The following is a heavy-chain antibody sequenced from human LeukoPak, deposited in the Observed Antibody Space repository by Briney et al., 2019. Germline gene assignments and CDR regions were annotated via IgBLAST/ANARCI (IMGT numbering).Heavy chain of an antibody. CDR2: IFTSGSA. D-gene: IGHD6-19*01. CDR1: SASISTYD. J-gene: IGHJ4*02. CDR3: ARHSPSGWYFFDF. Sequence: SETLSLTCSVSSASISTYDWSWIRQPAGKGLEWLGQIFTSGSATYNSSLKSRLTMSVDKSKNQVSLKQISVTAANTAIYYCARHSPSGWYFFDFWGRGTLVTVSS. V-gene: IGHV4-4*07.